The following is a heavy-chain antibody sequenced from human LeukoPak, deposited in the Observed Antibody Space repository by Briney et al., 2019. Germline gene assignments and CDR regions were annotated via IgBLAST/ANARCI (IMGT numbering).Heavy chain of an antibody. CDR3: ARAPGSAYNADYFDY. Sequence: PSQTLSLTCTVSGASISSGGYFWGWIRQHPWKGLEWMGYFFYSGSTYYNPSLKSRVTISVDTSKNQISLKLSSVTAADTAVYYCARAPGSAYNADYFDYWGQGTLVTVSS. CDR2: FFYSGST. V-gene: IGHV4-31*03. J-gene: IGHJ4*02. D-gene: IGHD1-1*01. CDR1: GASISSGGYF.